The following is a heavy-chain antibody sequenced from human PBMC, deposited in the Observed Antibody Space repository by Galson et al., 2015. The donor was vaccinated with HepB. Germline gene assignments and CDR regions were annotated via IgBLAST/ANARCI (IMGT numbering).Heavy chain of an antibody. J-gene: IGHJ4*02. Sequence: SLRLSCAASGFTFSTYAIHWVRQAPGKGLEWVALISYGGSNRYYADSVKGRFTISRDNSKNTLYLQMNSLRTEDTAVYYCAREGDRGVGDYFDYWGQGTLVTVSS. CDR2: ISYGGSNR. CDR3: AREGDRGVGDYFDY. D-gene: IGHD3-16*01. CDR1: GFTFSTYA. V-gene: IGHV3-30-3*01.